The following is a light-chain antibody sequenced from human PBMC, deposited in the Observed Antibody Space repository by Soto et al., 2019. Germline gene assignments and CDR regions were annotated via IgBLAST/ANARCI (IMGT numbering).Light chain of an antibody. CDR2: DAS. CDR3: QQYDNLPYT. Sequence: DIQMTQSPSSLSASVGDRVTITCQASQDISNYLNWYQQKPGKAPKLLIYDASNLETGVPSRFSGSGSGTDXXXTXSSLQPEDIATYYCQQYDNLPYTFGQGTKLEIK. V-gene: IGKV1-33*01. CDR1: QDISNY. J-gene: IGKJ2*01.